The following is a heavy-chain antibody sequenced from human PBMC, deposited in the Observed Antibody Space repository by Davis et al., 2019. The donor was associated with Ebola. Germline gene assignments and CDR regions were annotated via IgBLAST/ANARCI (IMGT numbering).Heavy chain of an antibody. D-gene: IGHD3-22*01. V-gene: IGHV3-23*01. CDR3: ARARRDYDSSGYSDY. J-gene: IGHJ4*02. CDR2: ISGSGGST. CDR1: GFTFSSYA. Sequence: PGGSLRLSCAASGFTFSSYAMSWVRQAPGKGLEWVSAISGSGGSTYYADSVKGRFTISRDNSKNTLYLQMNSLRAEDTAVYYCARARRDYDSSGYSDYWGQGTLVTVSS.